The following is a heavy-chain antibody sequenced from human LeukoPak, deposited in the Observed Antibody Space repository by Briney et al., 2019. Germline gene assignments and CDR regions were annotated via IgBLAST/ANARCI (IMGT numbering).Heavy chain of an antibody. Sequence: GGSLRLSCAASGFTFSSYGMHWVRQAPGKGLEWVAVISYDGSNKYYADSVKGRFTISRDNSKNTLYLQMNSLRAEDTAVYYCAKALRSLVRGVIPGVFDYWGQGTLVTVSS. CDR3: AKALRSLVRGVIPGVFDY. J-gene: IGHJ4*02. D-gene: IGHD3-10*01. CDR2: ISYDGSNK. V-gene: IGHV3-30*18. CDR1: GFTFSSYG.